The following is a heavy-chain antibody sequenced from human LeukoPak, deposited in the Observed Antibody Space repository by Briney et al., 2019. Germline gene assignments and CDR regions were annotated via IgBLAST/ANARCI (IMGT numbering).Heavy chain of an antibody. V-gene: IGHV3-7*03. CDR3: AKTNMVRGVIFIDY. D-gene: IGHD3-10*01. CDR1: GFTFSSYW. Sequence: GGSLRLSCAASGFTFSSYWMSWVRQAPGKGLEWVANIKQDGSEKYYVGSVKGRFTISRDNAKNSLYLQMNSLRAEDTALYYCAKTNMVRGVIFIDYWGQGTLVTVSS. CDR2: IKQDGSEK. J-gene: IGHJ4*02.